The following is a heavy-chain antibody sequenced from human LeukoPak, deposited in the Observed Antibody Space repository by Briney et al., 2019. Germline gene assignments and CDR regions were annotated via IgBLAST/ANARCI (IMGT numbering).Heavy chain of an antibody. J-gene: IGHJ4*02. CDR2: ISTSIYI. D-gene: IGHD5-24*01. CDR1: GFTFSSYS. V-gene: IGHV3-21*01. Sequence: PGGSLRLSCAASGFTFSSYSMSWVRQDPGEGVDCFSSISTSIYIYYADSVKRRFTISTNNPNNSLFLQINSLRAEDTAVYYCASVGNVETDYWGQGTLVTVSS. CDR3: ASVGNVETDY.